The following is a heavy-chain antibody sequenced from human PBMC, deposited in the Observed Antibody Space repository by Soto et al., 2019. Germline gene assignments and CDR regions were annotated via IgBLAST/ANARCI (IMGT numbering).Heavy chain of an antibody. CDR3: AKGGVAAARGYFDY. J-gene: IGHJ4*02. V-gene: IGHV3-23*01. CDR2: ISGSGSVT. D-gene: IGHD6-13*01. CDR1: GFSFRSYG. Sequence: DVQLLESGGGLVKPGGSLRLSCAASGFSFRSYGLSWVRQAPGKGLEWVSDISGSGSVTNYADSVKGRFTISRDNSNNTLFLQMNSLRAEATAVYYWAKGGVAAARGYFDYWGQGTLVTVSS.